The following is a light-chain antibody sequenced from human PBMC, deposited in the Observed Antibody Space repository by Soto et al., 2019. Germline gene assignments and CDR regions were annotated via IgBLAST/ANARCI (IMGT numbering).Light chain of an antibody. J-gene: IGLJ1*01. Sequence: QSALTQPASVSGSPGQSITISCTGTSNDVGGYNYVSWYQQHPGKAPKVMIHEVSDRPSGVSNRFSGSKSGNTASLTISGLQAEDEADYYCSSYTSSSTFYVFGTGTKLTVL. V-gene: IGLV2-14*01. CDR1: SNDVGGYNY. CDR2: EVS. CDR3: SSYTSSSTFYV.